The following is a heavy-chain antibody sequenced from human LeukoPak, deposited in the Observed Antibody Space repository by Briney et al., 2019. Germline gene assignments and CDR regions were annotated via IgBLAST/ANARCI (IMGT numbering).Heavy chain of an antibody. Sequence: PGGSLRLSCAASAFTFSNYWMSWVRQAPGKGLEWVANIKEDGSEINYVDSVKGRFTISRDNAKNSLYLQMNSLRVDDTAVYYCARDRGYSTFDYWGQRTLVTLSS. J-gene: IGHJ4*02. CDR3: ARDRGYSTFDY. CDR1: AFTFSNYW. CDR2: IKEDGSEI. D-gene: IGHD4-23*01. V-gene: IGHV3-7*01.